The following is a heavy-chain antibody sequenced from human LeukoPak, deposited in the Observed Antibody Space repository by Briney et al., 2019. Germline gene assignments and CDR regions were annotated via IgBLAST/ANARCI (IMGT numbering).Heavy chain of an antibody. V-gene: IGHV3-23*01. CDR1: GFTFNAYA. J-gene: IGHJ4*02. Sequence: GGSLRLSCAGSGFTFNAYAMNRVRQAPGKGLDWVSGISGRGDDTFYADSVKGRFTISRDNSRNKLFLQMNSLRPDDTAIYYCAQGENFYFGSGTYQPHWGQGTLVTVSS. CDR3: AQGENFYFGSGTYQPH. CDR2: ISGRGDDT. D-gene: IGHD3-10*01.